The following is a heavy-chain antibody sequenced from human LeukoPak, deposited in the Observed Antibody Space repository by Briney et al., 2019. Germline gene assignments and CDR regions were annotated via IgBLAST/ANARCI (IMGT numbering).Heavy chain of an antibody. J-gene: IGHJ5*02. D-gene: IGHD2-15*01. V-gene: IGHV3-11*03. CDR1: GFTFSDYY. CDR2: INGSSSDT. CDR3: ARRGTTYCTVDSCHPNWFDP. Sequence: GGSLRLSCAASGFTFSDYYMTWIRQAPGRGLEWISYINGSSSDTKYADSVKGRLTISRDNAKNSVYLLMNSLRAEDTAVYYCARRGTTYCTVDSCHPNWFDPWGQGTLVTVSS.